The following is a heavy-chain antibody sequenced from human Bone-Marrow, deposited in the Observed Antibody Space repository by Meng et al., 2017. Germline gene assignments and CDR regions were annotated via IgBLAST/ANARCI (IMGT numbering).Heavy chain of an antibody. D-gene: IGHD1-26*01. V-gene: IGHV3-74*01. J-gene: IGHJ4*02. CDR3: AAAWELLPPGY. CDR1: GFTISTYW. Sequence: EMQMVESGVGLVQPGGSLRLSCVASGFTISTYWLHWVRQAPGKGLVWVSRTSRDGSDTVYADSVKGRFTMSRDNAKNTLYLQMNSLRAEDTAVYYCAAAWELLPPGYWGQGTLVTVSS. CDR2: TSRDGSDT.